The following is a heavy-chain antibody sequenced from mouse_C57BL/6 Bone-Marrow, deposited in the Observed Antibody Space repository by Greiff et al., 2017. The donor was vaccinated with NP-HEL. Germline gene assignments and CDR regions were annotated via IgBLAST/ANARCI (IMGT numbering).Heavy chain of an antibody. V-gene: IGHV1-55*01. Sequence: VQLQQPGAELVKPGASVKMSCKASGYTFTSYWITWVKQRPGQGLEWIGDIYPGSGSTNYNEKFKSKATLTVDTSSSTAYMQLSSLTSEDSAVYYCARSPGSSYGFAYWGQGTLVTVSA. D-gene: IGHD1-1*01. CDR1: GYTFTSYW. CDR2: IYPGSGST. J-gene: IGHJ3*01. CDR3: ARSPGSSYGFAY.